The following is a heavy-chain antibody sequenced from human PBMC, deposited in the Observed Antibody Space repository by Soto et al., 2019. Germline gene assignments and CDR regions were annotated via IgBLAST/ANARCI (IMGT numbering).Heavy chain of an antibody. J-gene: IGHJ5*02. D-gene: IGHD1-26*01. Sequence: GGSLRLSCAASGFTFSSYAMSWVRQAPGKGLEWVSAISGSGGSTYYADSVKGRFTISRDNSKSTVYLELNNLSAEDTAVYHCAKNQGVELVPLATVDWFDPWGQGSVVTVSS. V-gene: IGHV3-23*01. CDR3: AKNQGVELVPLATVDWFDP. CDR2: ISGSGGST. CDR1: GFTFSSYA.